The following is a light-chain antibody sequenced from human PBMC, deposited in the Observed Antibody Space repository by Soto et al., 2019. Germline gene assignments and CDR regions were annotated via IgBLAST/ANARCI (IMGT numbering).Light chain of an antibody. Sequence: DIQMTQSPSSVSPSIGDRVTITCRASQDISDSLAWYQQKPGKAPKLLVYAASSLQSGVPSRFSGSGSGTDFTLTIGSLQPEDFATYYCQQGYSFPVTFGGGTKVDIK. V-gene: IGKV1-12*01. J-gene: IGKJ4*01. CDR1: QDISDS. CDR2: AAS. CDR3: QQGYSFPVT.